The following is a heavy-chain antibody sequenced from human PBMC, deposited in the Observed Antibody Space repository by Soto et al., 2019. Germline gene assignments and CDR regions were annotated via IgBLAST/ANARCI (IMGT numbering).Heavy chain of an antibody. V-gene: IGHV4-59*08. CDR3: ARHDYVTTAFDI. Sequence: SETLTLTCTVSGGSISSYYWSWIRQPPGKGLEWIGYIYYSGSTNYNPSLKSRVTISVDTSKNQFSLKLSSVTAADTAVYYCARHDYVTTAFDIWGQGTMVTVSS. CDR2: IYYSGST. CDR1: GGSISSYY. D-gene: IGHD3-16*01. J-gene: IGHJ3*02.